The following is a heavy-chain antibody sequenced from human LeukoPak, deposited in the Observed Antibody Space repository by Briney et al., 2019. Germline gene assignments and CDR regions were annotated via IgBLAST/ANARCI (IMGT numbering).Heavy chain of an antibody. D-gene: IGHD1-26*01. CDR2: ISGSSIYT. Sequence: GGSLRLSCAASGFTFSDYHMTWIRQAPGKGLEWVSYISGSSIYTRYADSVKGRFTISRDNSKNTLYLQMNSLRAEDTAVYYCAKDLAGATDYWGQGTLVTASS. V-gene: IGHV3-11*05. J-gene: IGHJ4*02. CDR3: AKDLAGATDY. CDR1: GFTFSDYH.